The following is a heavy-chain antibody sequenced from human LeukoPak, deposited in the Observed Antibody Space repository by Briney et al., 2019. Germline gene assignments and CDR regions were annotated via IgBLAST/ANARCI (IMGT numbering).Heavy chain of an antibody. Sequence: SVKVSCKASGGTFSSYAISWVRQAPGQGLEWMGGIIPIFGTANYAQKFQGRVTITADESTSTAYMELSSLRSEDTAVYYCASQGYSSSWYSAFDIWGQGTMVTVSS. CDR3: ASQGYSSSWYSAFDI. D-gene: IGHD6-13*01. CDR1: GGTFSSYA. V-gene: IGHV1-69*13. CDR2: IIPIFGTA. J-gene: IGHJ3*02.